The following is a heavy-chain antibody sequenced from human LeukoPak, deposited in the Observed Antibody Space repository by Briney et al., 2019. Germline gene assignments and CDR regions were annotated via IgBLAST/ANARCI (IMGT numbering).Heavy chain of an antibody. CDR2: IYYSGTT. CDR3: TSRGWIVGLVDY. D-gene: IGHD3-22*01. CDR1: GVSISSRSYY. J-gene: IGHJ4*02. Sequence: PSETLSLTCTVSGVSISSRSYYWGWIRQPPGKGLEWIASIYYSGTTYYNPSLKSRVTISADTSKNQFSLKLSSVTAAGTAVYYCTSRGWIVGLVDYWGQGTLVTVSS. V-gene: IGHV4-39*01.